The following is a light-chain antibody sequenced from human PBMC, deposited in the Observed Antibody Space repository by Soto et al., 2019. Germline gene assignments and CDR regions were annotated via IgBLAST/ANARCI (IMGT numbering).Light chain of an antibody. J-gene: IGKJ2*02. CDR2: GAS. CDR1: QSVSSSY. Sequence: EIVLTQSPATLSLSPGERATLSCRASQSVSSSYLAWYQQKPGQAPRLLIYGASNRATGIPARFSASGSGTDFTLTISSLEPEDFAVYYCQQRSSWPRTFGQGTKLEIK. CDR3: QQRSSWPRT. V-gene: IGKV3-11*01.